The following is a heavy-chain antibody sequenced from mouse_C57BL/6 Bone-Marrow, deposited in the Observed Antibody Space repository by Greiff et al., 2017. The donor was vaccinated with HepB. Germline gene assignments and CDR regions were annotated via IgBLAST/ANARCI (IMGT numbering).Heavy chain of an antibody. J-gene: IGHJ4*01. D-gene: IGHD1-1*01. Sequence: EVQGVESGEGLVKPGGSLKLSCAASGFTFSSYAMSWVRQTPEKRLEWVAYISSGGDYIYYADTVKGRFTISRDNARNTLYLQMSSLKSEDTAMYYCTRDRSVVATDAMDYWGQGTSVTVSS. V-gene: IGHV5-9-1*02. CDR1: GFTFSSYA. CDR2: ISSGGDYI. CDR3: TRDRSVVATDAMDY.